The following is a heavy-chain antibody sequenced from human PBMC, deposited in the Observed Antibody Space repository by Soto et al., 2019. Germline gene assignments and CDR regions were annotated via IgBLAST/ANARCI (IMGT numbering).Heavy chain of an antibody. J-gene: IGHJ6*02. CDR1: GFTVNSNY. V-gene: IGHV3-53*01. CDR3: TRGSGAYGMDV. D-gene: IGHD6-19*01. Sequence: EVQPVQSGGGLIQPGGSLRLSCAASGFTVNSNYMTWVRQPPGKGLEWVSIIYSAGSTYYADSVNGRFTISRDNWKNTLYLQMNSLRVDDTAVYYCTRGSGAYGMDVWGQGTTVTVSS. CDR2: IYSAGST.